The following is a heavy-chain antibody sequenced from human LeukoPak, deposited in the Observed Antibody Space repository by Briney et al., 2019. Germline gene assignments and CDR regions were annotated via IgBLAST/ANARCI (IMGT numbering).Heavy chain of an antibody. J-gene: IGHJ4*02. CDR3: ARGSGWYFY. D-gene: IGHD6-19*01. V-gene: IGHV3-7*04. CDR2: IKQDGSEK. Sequence: GGSLRLSCEASGFTFSDYWMSWVRQAPGKGLEWVANIKQDGSEKSCVDSVEGRFTISRDNAKNSLYLQMNSLRAEDTAVYYCARGSGWYFYWGQGTPVTVSS. CDR1: GFTFSDYW.